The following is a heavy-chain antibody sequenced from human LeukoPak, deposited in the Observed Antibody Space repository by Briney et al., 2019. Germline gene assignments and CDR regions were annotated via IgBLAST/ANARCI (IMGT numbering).Heavy chain of an antibody. CDR1: GYTFTSYY. CDR3: ARDLAYSNYVGILDY. D-gene: IGHD4-4*01. V-gene: IGHV1-46*01. CDR2: INPSGGST. J-gene: IGHJ4*02. Sequence: ASVKVSCKASGYTFTSYYMHWVRQTPGQGLEWMGIINPSGGSTSYAQKFQGRVTMTRDTSTSTVYMELSSLRSEDTAVYYCARDLAYSNYVGILDYWGQGTLVTVSS.